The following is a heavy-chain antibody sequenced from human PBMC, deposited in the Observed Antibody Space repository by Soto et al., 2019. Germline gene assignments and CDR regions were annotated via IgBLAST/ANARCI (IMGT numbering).Heavy chain of an antibody. J-gene: IGHJ5*02. CDR1: GCTFSSYA. Sequence: SVKVSCKASGCTFSSYAISWVRQAPGQGLEWMGEIIPIFGTANYAQKFQGRVTMTADASTGTAYMEMSSLRSEDTAVYYCARGEGSPYYDFHRGFDPWGQGTVVTAPQ. V-gene: IGHV1-69*13. CDR2: IIPIFGTA. D-gene: IGHD3-3*01. CDR3: ARGEGSPYYDFHRGFDP.